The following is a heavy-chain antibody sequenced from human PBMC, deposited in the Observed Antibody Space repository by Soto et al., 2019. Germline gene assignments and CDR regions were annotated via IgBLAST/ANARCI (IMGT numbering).Heavy chain of an antibody. J-gene: IGHJ4*02. Sequence: QVQLVQSGAEVKKPGSSVKVSCKASGGTFSSYTISWVRQAPGQGLEWMGRIIPILGIANYAQKFQGRVTITADKSTSSADMELSSLRSEDTAVYYCARSHGGLEVDYGDFAFDYWGQGTLVTVSS. D-gene: IGHD4-17*01. CDR1: GGTFSSYT. CDR2: IIPILGIA. CDR3: ARSHGGLEVDYGDFAFDY. V-gene: IGHV1-69*02.